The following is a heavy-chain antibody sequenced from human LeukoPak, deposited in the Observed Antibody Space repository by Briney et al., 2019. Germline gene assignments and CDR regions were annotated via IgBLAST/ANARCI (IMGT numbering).Heavy chain of an antibody. V-gene: IGHV1-18*01. CDR1: GYTFSNYG. CDR2: ISAYNGNT. Sequence: GASVKVSCKASGYTFSNYGISWVRQAPGQGLEWMGWISAYNGNTNYAQKLQGRVTMTTDTSTRTAYMELRSLRSDDTAVYYCASGTTVSSSAAASFDYWGQGTLVTVSS. D-gene: IGHD6-13*01. J-gene: IGHJ4*02. CDR3: ASGTTVSSSAAASFDY.